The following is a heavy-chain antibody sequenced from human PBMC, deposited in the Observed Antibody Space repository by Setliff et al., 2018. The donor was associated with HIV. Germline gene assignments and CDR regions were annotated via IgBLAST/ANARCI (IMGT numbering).Heavy chain of an antibody. V-gene: IGHV4-38-2*01. J-gene: IGHJ4*02. Sequence: LSLTCALSGYSIRNGYYWGWIRQPSGKGLEWIGSIYHSGSTFYNPSLRSRVTISVDTSQDQFSLRLTSVTAADTAVYYCAARNSGNPTRHFDYWGQGTLVTVSS. CDR2: IYHSGST. D-gene: IGHD3-10*01. CDR3: AARNSGNPTRHFDY. CDR1: GYSIRNGYY.